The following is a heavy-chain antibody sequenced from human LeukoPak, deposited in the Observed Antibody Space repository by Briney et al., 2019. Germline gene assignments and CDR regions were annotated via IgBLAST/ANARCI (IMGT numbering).Heavy chain of an antibody. J-gene: IGHJ4*02. D-gene: IGHD3-10*01. Sequence: GGSLRLSCAASGFTISDYGIHWVRQAPGKGLEWVAVIWSDGSNKYYADSVKGRLTISRDNSKKTLYLQMNSLRVEDTAVYYCVRASGSFDYWGQGTLVTVSS. CDR2: IWSDGSNK. V-gene: IGHV3-33*01. CDR1: GFTISDYG. CDR3: VRASGSFDY.